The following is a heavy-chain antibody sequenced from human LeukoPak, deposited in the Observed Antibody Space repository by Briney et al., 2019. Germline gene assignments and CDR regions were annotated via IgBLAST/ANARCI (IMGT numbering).Heavy chain of an antibody. J-gene: IGHJ4*02. V-gene: IGHV1-2*02. Sequence: ASVKVSCKASGYTFTGYYMHWVRQAPGQGLEWMGWINPDSGGINYAQKFQDRVTMTRDTSISTAYMELGRLRSDDTAVYYCARDRRRFHFDYWGQGTLVTVSS. CDR1: GYTFTGYY. CDR2: INPDSGGI. CDR3: ARDRRRFHFDY.